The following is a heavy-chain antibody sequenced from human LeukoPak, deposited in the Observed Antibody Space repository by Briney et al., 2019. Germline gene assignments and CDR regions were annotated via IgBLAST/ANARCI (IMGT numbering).Heavy chain of an antibody. CDR1: GFTFDDYA. J-gene: IGHJ4*02. Sequence: GGSLRLPCAASGFTFDDYAMHWVRQVPGKGLEWVSGISWNSGRIGYADSVKGRFTISRDNARNYLHLQMNSLRPEDTALYYCAKDLGHCSSTSCAPDCWGQGTLVTVSS. CDR3: AKDLGHCSSTSCAPDC. V-gene: IGHV3-9*01. D-gene: IGHD2-2*01. CDR2: ISWNSGRI.